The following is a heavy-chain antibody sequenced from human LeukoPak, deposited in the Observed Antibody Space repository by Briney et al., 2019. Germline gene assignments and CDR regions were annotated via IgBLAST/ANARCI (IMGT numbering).Heavy chain of an antibody. J-gene: IGHJ3*02. CDR1: GYTFTGYY. Sequence: ASVKVSCKASGYTFTGYYMHWVRQAPGQGLEWMGRINPNSGGTNYAQKFQGRVTMTRDTSISTAYMELSRLRSDDTAVYYCARNGYCSSTSCYARAFDIWGQGTMVTVSS. CDR3: ARNGYCSSTSCYARAFDI. D-gene: IGHD2-2*01. V-gene: IGHV1-2*06. CDR2: INPNSGGT.